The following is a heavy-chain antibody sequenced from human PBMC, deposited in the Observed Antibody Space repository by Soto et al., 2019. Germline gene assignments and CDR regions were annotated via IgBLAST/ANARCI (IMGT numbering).Heavy chain of an antibody. Sequence: VQLVESGGGLVKPGGSLRLSCAASGFIFATHTINWVRQAPGKGLEWVSSLTGSGIYTRYAASVKGRFTISRDNAKASLYLQMNSLGAEDTAVYYCVKEGISNYNEYFDYWGQGTLVTVSS. CDR1: GFIFATHT. J-gene: IGHJ4*02. D-gene: IGHD4-4*01. V-gene: IGHV3-21*02. CDR2: LTGSGIYT. CDR3: VKEGISNYNEYFDY.